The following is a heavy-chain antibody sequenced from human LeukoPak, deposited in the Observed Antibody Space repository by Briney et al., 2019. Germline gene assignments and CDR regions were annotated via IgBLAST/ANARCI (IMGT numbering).Heavy chain of an antibody. CDR2: IYPGDSDT. D-gene: IGHD6-25*01. J-gene: IGHJ4*02. CDR3: ARHPTIAAAGPGLDY. CDR1: GYSFTSYW. Sequence: GESLKISCKGSGYSFTSYWIGWVRQMPGKGLEWMGIIYPGDSDTRYSPSFQGQVTISADKSISTAYLQWSSLKASDTAMYYCARHPTIAAAGPGLDYWGQGTLVTVSS. V-gene: IGHV5-51*01.